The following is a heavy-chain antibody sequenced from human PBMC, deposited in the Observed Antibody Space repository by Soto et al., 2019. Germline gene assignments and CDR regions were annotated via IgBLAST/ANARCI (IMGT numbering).Heavy chain of an antibody. CDR1: GFTLSDHY. CDR2: ISASSTTI. J-gene: IGHJ4*02. V-gene: IGHV3-11*01. Sequence: QVQLVESGGGLVKIGGSLRLSCAASGFTLSDHYMTWVRQVPGKGLEWVSYISASSTTIYYADSVKGRFTISRDNAKNLLFLQMNSLRAEDTAVYYCARDIRGANWGQGTLVTVSS. CDR3: ARDIRGAN.